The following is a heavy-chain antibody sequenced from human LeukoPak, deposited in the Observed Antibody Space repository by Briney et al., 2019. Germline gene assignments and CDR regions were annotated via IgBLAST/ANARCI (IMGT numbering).Heavy chain of an antibody. D-gene: IGHD3-10*01. CDR2: ISSSSSYI. V-gene: IGHV3-21*01. J-gene: IGHJ4*02. CDR3: AKAVVLRGYFDY. Sequence: GGSLRLSCAASGFTFSSYSMNWVRQAPGKGLEWVSSISSSSSYIYYADSVKGRFTISRDNAKNSLYLQMNSLRAEDTAVYYCAKAVVLRGYFDYWGQGTLVTVSS. CDR1: GFTFSSYS.